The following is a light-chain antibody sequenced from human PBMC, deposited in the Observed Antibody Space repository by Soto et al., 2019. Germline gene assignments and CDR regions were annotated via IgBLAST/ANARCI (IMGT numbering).Light chain of an antibody. CDR2: GAS. CDR1: QSVRSTS. J-gene: IGKJ5*01. V-gene: IGKV3-20*01. CDR3: QQYGTPRSVT. Sequence: VLTQSPGTLSLSPGERATLSCRASQSVRSTSLVWYQQKPAQAPRLLIYGASSRATGIPDRFSGGGSGTEFTLTISSLQSEDFAVYYCQQYGTPRSVTCGQGTRLEIK.